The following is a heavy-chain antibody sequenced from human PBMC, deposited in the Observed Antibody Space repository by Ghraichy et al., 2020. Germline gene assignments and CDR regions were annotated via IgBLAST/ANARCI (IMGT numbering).Heavy chain of an antibody. CDR2: IYYSGDT. CDR3: ARSAPNNWFDP. CDR1: GGSISSSDYY. Sequence: SETLSLTCTVSGGSISSSDYYCSWIRQHPGKGLEWIGYIYYSGDTYYNPSLKSRATISVDTSKNQFTLKLTSVTAADTAVYYCARSAPNNWFDPWGQGTLVSVSS. J-gene: IGHJ5*02. V-gene: IGHV4-31*03.